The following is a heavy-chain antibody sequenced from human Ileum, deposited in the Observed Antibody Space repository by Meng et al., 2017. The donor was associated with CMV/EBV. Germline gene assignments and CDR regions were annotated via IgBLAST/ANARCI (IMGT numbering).Heavy chain of an antibody. CDR2: ISAYNGNT. V-gene: IGHV1-18*01. CDR1: FTSYC. CDR3: ARSRGDYYDSSGLSYYFDG. D-gene: IGHD3-22*01. Sequence: FTSYCVSWVRQAPGQGLEWMGWISAYNGNTNYAQKFLGRVTMTTDTSTSTAYMELRSLRSDDTAVYYCARSRGDYYDSSGLSYYFDGWGQGTLVTVSS. J-gene: IGHJ4*02.